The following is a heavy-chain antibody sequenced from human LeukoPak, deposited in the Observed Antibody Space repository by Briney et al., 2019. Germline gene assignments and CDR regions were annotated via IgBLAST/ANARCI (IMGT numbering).Heavy chain of an antibody. CDR1: GYIFISYY. V-gene: IGHV1-46*01. D-gene: IGHD3-22*01. CDR3: ARQTPYDSSGSDAFDI. CDR2: INPSGGRT. J-gene: IGHJ3*02. Sequence: ASVKVSCKASGYIFISYYMHWVRQAPGQGLEWMGIINPSGGRTSYAQKFQGRVTMTRDTSTSTVYMELRSLRSDDTAVYYCARQTPYDSSGSDAFDIWGQGTMVTVSS.